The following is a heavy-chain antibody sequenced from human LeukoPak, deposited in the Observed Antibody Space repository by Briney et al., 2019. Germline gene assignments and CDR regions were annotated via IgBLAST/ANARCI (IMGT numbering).Heavy chain of an antibody. D-gene: IGHD4-23*01. CDR2: ISGSGGST. CDR1: GLTFSSYA. CDR3: ARGGNNRLIDY. J-gene: IGHJ4*02. Sequence: GGSLRLSCAASGLTFSSYAMSWVRQAPGKGLEWVSAISGSGGSTYYADSVKGRFTISRDNSKNTLYLQMNSLRAEDTAVYYCARGGNNRLIDYWGQGTLVTVSS. V-gene: IGHV3-23*01.